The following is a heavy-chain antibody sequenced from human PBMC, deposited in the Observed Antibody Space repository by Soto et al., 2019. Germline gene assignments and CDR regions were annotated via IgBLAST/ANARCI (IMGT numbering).Heavy chain of an antibody. J-gene: IGHJ3*02. CDR2: IYYSGST. D-gene: IGHD5-12*01. CDR3: ARPRREWLRFDAFAI. V-gene: IGHV4-59*08. CDR1: GGSISSYY. Sequence: SETLSLTCTVSGGSISSYYWSWIRQPPGKGLEWIGYIYYSGSTNYNPSLKSRVTISVDTSKNQFSLKLSSVTAADTAVYYCARPRREWLRFDAFAIWGQGTMVTVSS.